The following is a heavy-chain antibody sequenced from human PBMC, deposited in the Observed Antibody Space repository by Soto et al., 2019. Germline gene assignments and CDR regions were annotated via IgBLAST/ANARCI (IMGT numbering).Heavy chain of an antibody. CDR2: INSDGSST. V-gene: IGHV3-74*01. J-gene: IGHJ4*02. CDR3: ARVEYFDILTGYYPFDY. CDR1: GFTFSSYW. Sequence: EVQLVESGGGLVQPGGSLRLSCAASGFTFSSYWMHWVRQAPGKGLVWVSRINSDGSSTSYADSVKGRFTISRDNAKNTLYLQMNSLRAEDTAVYYCARVEYFDILTGYYPFDYWGQGTLVTVSS. D-gene: IGHD3-9*01.